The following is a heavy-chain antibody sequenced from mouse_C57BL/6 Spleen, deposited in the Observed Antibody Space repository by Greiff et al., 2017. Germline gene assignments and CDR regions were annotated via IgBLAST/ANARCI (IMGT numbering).Heavy chain of an antibody. CDR1: GYTFTDYE. V-gene: IGHV1-15*01. CDR2: IDPETGGT. D-gene: IGHD2-3*01. J-gene: IGHJ2*01. Sequence: QVQLQQSGAELVRPGASVTLSCKASGYTFTDYEMHWVKQTPVHGLEWIGAIDPETGGTANNQKFKGKAILTADNSSSTAYMELRSLTSEDSAVYYCTSGLLPRYWGQGTTLTVSS. CDR3: TSGLLPRY.